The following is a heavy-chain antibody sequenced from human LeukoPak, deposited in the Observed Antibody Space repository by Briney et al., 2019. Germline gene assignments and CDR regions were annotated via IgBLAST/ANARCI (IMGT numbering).Heavy chain of an antibody. CDR3: ASVKKGSGSYYNVYWFDP. D-gene: IGHD3-10*01. J-gene: IGHJ5*02. CDR1: GFTFRDYY. V-gene: IGHV3-11*04. CDR2: ISSSGSTI. Sequence: GGSLRLSCAASGFTFRDYYMSWIRQAPGKGLEWVSYISSSGSTIYYADSVKGRFTISRDNAKNSLYLQMNSLRAEDTAVYYCASVKKGSGSYYNVYWFDPWGQGTLVTVSS.